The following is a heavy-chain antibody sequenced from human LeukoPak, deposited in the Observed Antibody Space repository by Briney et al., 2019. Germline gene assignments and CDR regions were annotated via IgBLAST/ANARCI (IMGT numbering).Heavy chain of an antibody. V-gene: IGHV3-30-3*01. CDR1: GFTFSSYA. Sequence: GGSLRLSCAASGFTFSSYAMHWVRQAPGKGLEWVAVISYDGSNKYYADSVKGRFTISRDNSKNTLYLQMNSLRAEDTAVYYCARDASYSSSWYYFDYWGQGTLVTVSS. J-gene: IGHJ4*02. CDR2: ISYDGSNK. CDR3: ARDASYSSSWYYFDY. D-gene: IGHD6-13*01.